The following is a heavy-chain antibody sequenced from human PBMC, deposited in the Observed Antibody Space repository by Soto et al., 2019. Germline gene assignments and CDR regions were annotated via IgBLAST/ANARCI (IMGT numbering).Heavy chain of an antibody. CDR1: YESFSGYY. Sequence: PSQTLPLTWTVYYESFSGYYWSWILKNPLKGLEWIGEINHSGSTNYNASLKSRVTISVDTSKNQFSLKLSSVTAADTAVYYCATTSDSSDYYYNWFEPWGQGTLVTVSS. J-gene: IGHJ5*02. CDR2: INHSGST. D-gene: IGHD3-22*01. CDR3: ATTSDSSDYYYNWFEP. V-gene: IGHV4-34*01.